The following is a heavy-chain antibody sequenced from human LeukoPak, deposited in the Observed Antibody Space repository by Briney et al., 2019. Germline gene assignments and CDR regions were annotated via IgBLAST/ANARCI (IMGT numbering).Heavy chain of an antibody. D-gene: IGHD5-24*01. Sequence: GGSLRLSCAVSGFSVTNNYMSWVRQAPGKGLEWVSVFYVGGATYYADSVKGRFTISRDNSENTLYLQMNSLRAEDTSVYYCASPSPEMTAINGWYFDLWGRGTLVTVSS. CDR3: ASPSPEMTAINGWYFDL. CDR2: FYVGGAT. J-gene: IGHJ2*01. V-gene: IGHV3-53*01. CDR1: GFSVTNNY.